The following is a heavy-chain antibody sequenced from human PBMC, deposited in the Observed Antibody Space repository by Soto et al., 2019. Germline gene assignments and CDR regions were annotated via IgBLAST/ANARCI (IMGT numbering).Heavy chain of an antibody. V-gene: IGHV3-48*01. J-gene: IGHJ4*02. CDR3: ARDQSN. CDR2: ISTSSSSI. CDR1: GFTFSSYS. Sequence: EVQLVESGGGLVQPGGSLRLSCAASGFTFSSYSMNWVRQAPGKGLEWVSYISTSSSSIYYADPVKGRFTVSRDNAKNSLYLQMNSLRVEDTAVYYCARDQSNWGQGTLVTVSS.